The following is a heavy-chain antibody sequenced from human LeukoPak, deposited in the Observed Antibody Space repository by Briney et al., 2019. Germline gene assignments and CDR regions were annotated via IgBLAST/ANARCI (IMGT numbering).Heavy chain of an antibody. D-gene: IGHD6-13*01. V-gene: IGHV4-59*01. J-gene: IGHJ6*03. CDR3: ARVVSSSWDYYYYMDV. CDR1: GGSISSYY. Sequence: SETLSLTCSVSGGSISSYYWSWIRQPPGKGLEWIGYIYYSGSTNYNPSLKSRVTISVDTSKNHFSLKLYSVTAADTAVYYCARVVSSSWDYYYYMDVWGKGTTVTISS. CDR2: IYYSGST.